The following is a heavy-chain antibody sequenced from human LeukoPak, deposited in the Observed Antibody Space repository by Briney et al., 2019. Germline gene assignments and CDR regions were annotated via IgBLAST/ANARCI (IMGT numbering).Heavy chain of an antibody. D-gene: IGHD3-22*01. CDR2: IHPNSGGT. CDR3: ARDDDSSGYYLHY. J-gene: IGHJ4*02. CDR1: GNTFIGFY. V-gene: IGHV1-2*02. Sequence: ASVKVSCKTSGNTFIGFYMHWVRQAPGQGLEWMGWIHPNSGGTNYAQKFQGRVTMTRDTSISTAYMELSRLRSDDTAVYYCARDDDSSGYYLHYWGQGTLVTVSS.